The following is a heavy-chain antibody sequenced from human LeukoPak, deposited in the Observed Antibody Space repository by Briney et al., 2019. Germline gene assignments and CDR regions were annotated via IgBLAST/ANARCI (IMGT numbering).Heavy chain of an antibody. D-gene: IGHD3-22*01. V-gene: IGHV4-4*07. CDR3: ARDQYFYDTSGYLAP. J-gene: IGHJ5*02. CDR1: GGSINSYY. Sequence: SETLSLTCTVSGGSINSYYWSWIRQPAGTGLEWIGRIHTSGSTNYNPSLKSRVTMSIDTSRNQFSLKLTSVTAADTAVYYCARDQYFYDTSGYLAPWGQGTLVTVSS. CDR2: IHTSGST.